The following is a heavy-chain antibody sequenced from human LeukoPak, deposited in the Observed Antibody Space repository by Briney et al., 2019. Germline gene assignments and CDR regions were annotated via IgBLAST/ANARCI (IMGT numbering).Heavy chain of an antibody. J-gene: IGHJ4*02. CDR1: GFTFSNYW. D-gene: IGHD4-17*01. CDR2: IKQDGSEK. CDR3: ARDPGRLRSLRYFDY. V-gene: IGHV3-7*03. Sequence: GGSLRLSCAASGFTFSNYWMTWVRQAPGKGLELVANIKQDGSEKYYVDSVKGRFTISRDNAKNSLYLQMNSLRAEDTAVYYCARDPGRLRSLRYFDYWGQGTLVTVSS.